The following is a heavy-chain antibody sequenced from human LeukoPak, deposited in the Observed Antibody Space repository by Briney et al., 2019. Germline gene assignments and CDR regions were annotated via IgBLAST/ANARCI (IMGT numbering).Heavy chain of an antibody. CDR1: GYSISSGYY. Sequence: SETLSLTCTVSGYSISSGYYWGWIRQPPGKGLEWIGEINHSGSTNYNPSLKSRVTISVDTSKNQFSLKLNSVTAADTAVYYCAGDPGGSGSYRRRGFDPWGQGTLVTVSS. CDR2: INHSGST. D-gene: IGHD3-10*01. V-gene: IGHV4-38-2*02. CDR3: AGDPGGSGSYRRRGFDP. J-gene: IGHJ5*02.